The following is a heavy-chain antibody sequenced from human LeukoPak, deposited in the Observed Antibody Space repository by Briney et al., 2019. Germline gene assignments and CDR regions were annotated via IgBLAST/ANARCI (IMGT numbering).Heavy chain of an antibody. D-gene: IGHD2-15*01. Sequence: GRSLRLSCPASAFSFSSYSMSSASQAAGKGMDWDSSISSSSSYIYYADSMKGRFTISRDNAKNSLYLQMNSLRAEDTAVYYCARGNSCSGGSCSYYFDYWGQGTLVTVSS. J-gene: IGHJ4*02. V-gene: IGHV3-21*01. CDR1: AFSFSSYS. CDR2: ISSSSSYI. CDR3: ARGNSCSGGSCSYYFDY.